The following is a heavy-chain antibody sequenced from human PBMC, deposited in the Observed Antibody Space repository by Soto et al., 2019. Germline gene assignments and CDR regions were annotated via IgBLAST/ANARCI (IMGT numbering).Heavy chain of an antibody. V-gene: IGHV1-3*01. Sequence: ASVKVSCKASGYTFTSYGNNWERQAPGRGLEWMGWINPGNGNTKYSQQFQGRVIIDRDTSASTAYMELSSLRPEDTAVYYCARGGYFDSSNYLAYWGLGTLVTSSS. J-gene: IGHJ4*01. CDR2: INPGNGNT. D-gene: IGHD3-22*01. CDR1: GYTFTSYG. CDR3: ARGGYFDSSNYLAY.